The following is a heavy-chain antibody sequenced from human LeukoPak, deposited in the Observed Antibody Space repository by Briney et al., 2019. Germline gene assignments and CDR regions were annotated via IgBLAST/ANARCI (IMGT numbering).Heavy chain of an antibody. J-gene: IGHJ6*03. Sequence: RASVSVSCTGSGYTFTSFDINWVCLAPGQGLGWMGYLSIKSGDTAYAPEFLGRVTMTRNTSISTAYMELSSLTSEDTAVYYCATEGVRVSSSLSRQQFYMDAWGIGTTVTVSS. V-gene: IGHV1-8*01. D-gene: IGHD6-6*01. CDR1: GYTFTSFD. CDR3: ATEGVRVSSSLSRQQFYMDA. CDR2: LSIKSGDT.